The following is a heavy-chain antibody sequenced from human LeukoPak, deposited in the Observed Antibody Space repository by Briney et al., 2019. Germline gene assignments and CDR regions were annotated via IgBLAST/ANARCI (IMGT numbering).Heavy chain of an antibody. CDR1: GFTFSSYA. CDR2: ISGSGGST. Sequence: GXXRLSCAASGFTFSSYAMSWVRQAPGKGLEWVSAISGSGGSTYYADSVKGGVTISRDNSKKTLYMQMNRLRAEDTAVYYCAKRVSTSVAGYDYWGQGTLVTVSS. J-gene: IGHJ4*02. V-gene: IGHV3-23*01. CDR3: AKRVSTSVAGYDY. D-gene: IGHD6-19*01.